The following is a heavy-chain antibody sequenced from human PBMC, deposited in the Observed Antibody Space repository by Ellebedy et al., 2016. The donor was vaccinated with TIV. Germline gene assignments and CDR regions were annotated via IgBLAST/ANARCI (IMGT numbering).Heavy chain of an antibody. J-gene: IGHJ3*01. CDR2: IHHSGST. V-gene: IGHV4-4*08. D-gene: IGHD2-2*01. Sequence: SETLSLTXNVSGGSLSSHYWSWMRQSPGKGLAWIGQIHHSGSTTYNPSLQSRATIFVDTSKNQFYLRLNSVTAAYTAVYYCASRKPGAGNVFDFWGQGSEVIVSS. CDR1: GGSLSSHY. CDR3: ASRKPGAGNVFDF.